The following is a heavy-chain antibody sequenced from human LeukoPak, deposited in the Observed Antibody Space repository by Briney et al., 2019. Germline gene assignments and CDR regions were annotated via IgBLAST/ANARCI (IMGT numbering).Heavy chain of an antibody. Sequence: GESLKISCEGSGYSFTSYWIAWVRQMPGKGLEWMGIIYPGDSDTRYSPSFQGQVTISADKSISTAYLQWSSLKASDTAMYYCARGGNSGSYLGAFDIWGQGTMVTVSS. CDR1: GYSFTSYW. J-gene: IGHJ3*02. D-gene: IGHD1-26*01. CDR2: IYPGDSDT. V-gene: IGHV5-51*01. CDR3: ARGGNSGSYLGAFDI.